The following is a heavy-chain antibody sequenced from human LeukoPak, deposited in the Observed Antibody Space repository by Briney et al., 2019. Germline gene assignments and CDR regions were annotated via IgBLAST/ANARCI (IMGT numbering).Heavy chain of an antibody. CDR3: AREAESSGWTDY. V-gene: IGHV3-21*01. J-gene: IGHJ4*02. CDR1: GFTFSSYS. D-gene: IGHD6-19*01. Sequence: KSGGSLRLSCAASGFTFSSYSMNWVRQAPGKGLEWVSSISSSSSYIYYADSVKGRFTISRDNAKNSLYLQMNSLRAEDTAVYYCAREAESSGWTDYWGQGTLVTVSS. CDR2: ISSSSSYI.